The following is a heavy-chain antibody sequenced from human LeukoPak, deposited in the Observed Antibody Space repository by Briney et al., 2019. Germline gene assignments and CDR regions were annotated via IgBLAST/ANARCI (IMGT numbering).Heavy chain of an antibody. CDR2: ISYDGSNK. CDR3: ARAGYYFPSDDAFDI. CDR1: GFTFDDYA. D-gene: IGHD3-22*01. V-gene: IGHV3-30-3*01. J-gene: IGHJ3*02. Sequence: GGSLRLSCAASGFTFDDYAMHWVRQAPGKGLEWVAVISYDGSNKYYADSVKGRFTISRDNSKNTLYLQMNSLRAEDTAVYYCARAGYYFPSDDAFDIWGQGTMVTVSS.